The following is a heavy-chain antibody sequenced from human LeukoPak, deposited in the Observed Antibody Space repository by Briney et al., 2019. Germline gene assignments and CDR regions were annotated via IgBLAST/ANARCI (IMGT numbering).Heavy chain of an antibody. CDR2: ISAYNGNT. D-gene: IGHD2-15*01. Sequence: ASVKVSCKASGYTFTSYGISWVRQAPGQGLEWMGWISAYNGNTNYAQKLQGRVTMTTDTSTSTAYMELRSLRSDDTAVYYCAREDVVVVAATQYYYYYGMDVWGQGTMVTVSS. J-gene: IGHJ6*02. CDR3: AREDVVVVAATQYYYYYGMDV. V-gene: IGHV1-18*01. CDR1: GYTFTSYG.